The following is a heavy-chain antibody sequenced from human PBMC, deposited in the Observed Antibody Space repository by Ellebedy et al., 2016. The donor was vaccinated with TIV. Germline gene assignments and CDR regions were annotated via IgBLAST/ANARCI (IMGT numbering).Heavy chain of an antibody. CDR3: ARQATNTWYLDY. D-gene: IGHD2-8*01. V-gene: IGHV3-7*03. CDR2: IKQDGSEK. CDR1: GFTFSNYW. J-gene: IGHJ4*02. Sequence: PGGSLRLSCAASGFTFSNYWMSWVRQAPGKGLAWVGNIKQDGSEKLYVDSVRGRFTISRDNAKNSVFLQMNSLRAEDTAVYYCARQATNTWYLDYWGQGSLVTVSS.